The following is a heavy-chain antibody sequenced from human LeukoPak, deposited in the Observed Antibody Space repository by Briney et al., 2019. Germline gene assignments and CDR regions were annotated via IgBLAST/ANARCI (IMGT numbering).Heavy chain of an antibody. CDR3: AKDARGVAVAGAGFDP. V-gene: IGHV3-30*02. Sequence: GGSLRLSCAASGFTFSSYGMHWVRQAPGKGLEWVAFIWYDGSNKYYADSVKGRFTISRDNSKNTLYLQMNSLGAEDTAVYYCAKDARGVAVAGAGFDPWGQGTLVTVSS. CDR2: IWYDGSNK. J-gene: IGHJ5*02. D-gene: IGHD6-19*01. CDR1: GFTFSSYG.